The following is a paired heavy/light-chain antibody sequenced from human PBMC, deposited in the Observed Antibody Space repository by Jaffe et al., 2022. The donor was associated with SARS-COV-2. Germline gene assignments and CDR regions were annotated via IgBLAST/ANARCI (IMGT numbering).Light chain of an antibody. V-gene: IGLV2-8*01. CDR3: SSYGGSSTFWV. Sequence: QSALTQPPSASESPGQSVTISCTGTSSDVGAYNYVSWYQQHPGKAPKLLIYEVTKRPSGVPDRFSGSKSGNTASLTVSGVLAEDEADYYCSSYGGSSTFWVFGGGTKLTVL. CDR2: EVT. CDR1: SSDVGAYNY. J-gene: IGLJ3*02.
Heavy chain of an antibody. Sequence: QVQLQESGPGLVKPSQTLSLTCTVSGGSISSSNFYWTWIRQHPGKGLEWIGYIHYSGSTYYNPSLRSRVSISVDTSKNQFSLKLSSVTAADTAVYYCARDSEAAGNVDSWGQGTLVTISS. V-gene: IGHV4-31*03. D-gene: IGHD6-13*01. CDR2: IHYSGST. CDR3: ARDSEAAGNVDS. CDR1: GGSISSSNFY. J-gene: IGHJ4*02.